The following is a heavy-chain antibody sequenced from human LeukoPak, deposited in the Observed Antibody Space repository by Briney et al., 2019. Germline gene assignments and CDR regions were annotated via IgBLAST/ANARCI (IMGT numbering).Heavy chain of an antibody. Sequence: PGGALRLSCAASGFTFSSYAMSWVRQAPGKGLEWVSAISGSGGSTYYADSVKGRFTISRDNSKNTLYLQMNSLRAEDTAVYYCAKRSYSGSYFFDYWGQGTLVTVCS. CDR1: GFTFSSYA. J-gene: IGHJ4*02. D-gene: IGHD1-26*01. CDR3: AKRSYSGSYFFDY. V-gene: IGHV3-23*01. CDR2: ISGSGGST.